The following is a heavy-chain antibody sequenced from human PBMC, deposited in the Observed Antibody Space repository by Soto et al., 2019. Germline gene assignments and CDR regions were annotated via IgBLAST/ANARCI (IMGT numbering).Heavy chain of an antibody. J-gene: IGHJ6*02. Sequence: EVQLMESGGGLVQPGGSLRLSCAASGFTFSSYNMNWVRQAPGKGLEWVSYISTSGTTIYYTDSVKGRFTISRDNAKNSLFLLMNSLRDEDTAVYYCARYDYSNYGASHVWGQGTTVTVSS. CDR1: GFTFSSYN. V-gene: IGHV3-48*02. D-gene: IGHD4-4*01. CDR2: ISTSGTTI. CDR3: ARYDYSNYGASHV.